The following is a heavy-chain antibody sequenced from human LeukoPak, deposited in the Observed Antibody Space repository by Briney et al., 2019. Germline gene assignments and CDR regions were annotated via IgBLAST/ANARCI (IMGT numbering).Heavy chain of an antibody. V-gene: IGHV4-61*02. J-gene: IGHJ4*02. D-gene: IGHD2-2*01. CDR3: ARVSYQEGADY. CDR1: GGSINGGNYY. CDR2: ISPSGST. Sequence: PSETLSLTCTVSGGSINGGNYYWTWLRQPAGKGLEWIGRISPSGSTNHNPSLTSRVTISVDTSKNQFSLKLNFVTAADTAVYYCARVSYQEGADYWGQGTLVTVSS.